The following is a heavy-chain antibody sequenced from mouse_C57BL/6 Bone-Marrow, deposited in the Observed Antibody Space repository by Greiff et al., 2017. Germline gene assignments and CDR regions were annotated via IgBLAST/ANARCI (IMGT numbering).Heavy chain of an antibody. J-gene: IGHJ4*01. CDR1: GYTFTSYG. D-gene: IGHD2-4*01. V-gene: IGHV1-81*01. CDR2: IYPRSGTT. Sequence: QVQLQQSGAELARPGASVKLSCKASGYTFTSYGISWVKQRTGQGLEWIGEIYPRSGTTYYNEKFKGKATLTADKSSSTAYMELRSLTSEDSAVYFCARSTLYYDYDVYAMDYWGQGTSVTVSS. CDR3: ARSTLYYDYDVYAMDY.